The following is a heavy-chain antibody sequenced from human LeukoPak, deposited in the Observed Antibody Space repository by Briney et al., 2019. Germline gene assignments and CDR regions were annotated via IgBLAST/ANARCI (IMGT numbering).Heavy chain of an antibody. CDR2: ISSGASII. D-gene: IGHD1-26*01. J-gene: IGHJ4*02. Sequence: QPGGSLRLSCAASGFTFSSYEMNWVRQAPGKGLEWVSHISSGASIIYYAHSVKGRFTISRDNAKNSLYLQMNSLRAEDTAVYYCARDPLGAHFDYGGQGTLLTVSS. CDR1: GFTFSSYE. CDR3: ARDPLGAHFDY. V-gene: IGHV3-48*03.